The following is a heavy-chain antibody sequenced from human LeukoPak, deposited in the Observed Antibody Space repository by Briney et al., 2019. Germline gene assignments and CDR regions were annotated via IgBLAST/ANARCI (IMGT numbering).Heavy chain of an antibody. J-gene: IGHJ4*02. Sequence: ASVKVSYKASGYTFTGYYMHWVRQAPGQGLEWMGRINPNSGGTNYAQKFQGRVTMTRDTSISTAYMELSRLRSDDTALYYCARGGTEASSGDYWGQGALVTVSS. V-gene: IGHV1-2*06. CDR3: ARGGTEASSGDY. CDR1: GYTFTGYY. CDR2: INPNSGGT. D-gene: IGHD3-10*01.